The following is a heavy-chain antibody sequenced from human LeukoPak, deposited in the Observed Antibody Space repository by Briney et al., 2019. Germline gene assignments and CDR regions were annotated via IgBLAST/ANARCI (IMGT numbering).Heavy chain of an antibody. CDR3: ARDSLGFRAFDI. CDR1: GGSFSGYY. Sequence: SETLSLTCAVYGGSFSGYYWSWIRQPPGKGLERIGEINHSGSTNYNPSLKSRVTISVDTSKNQFSLKLSSVTAADTAVYYCARDSLGFRAFDIWGQGTMITVSS. CDR2: INHSGST. V-gene: IGHV4-34*01. J-gene: IGHJ3*02. D-gene: IGHD3-16*01.